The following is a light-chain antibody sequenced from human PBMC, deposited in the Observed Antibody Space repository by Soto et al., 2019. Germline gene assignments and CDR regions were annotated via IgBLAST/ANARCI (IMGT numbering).Light chain of an antibody. CDR1: QTINNW. CDR3: QQYNNYPWT. J-gene: IGKJ1*01. V-gene: IGKV1-5*03. CDR2: KVS. Sequence: DIQMTQSPSTLSASVGDRVTISCRASQTINNWLGWLPQKPGKAPKLLIYKVSTLESGVPSRFSGSGSGTEFTLTIDGLQTDDFATSYCQQYNNYPWTFGQGTRVEIK.